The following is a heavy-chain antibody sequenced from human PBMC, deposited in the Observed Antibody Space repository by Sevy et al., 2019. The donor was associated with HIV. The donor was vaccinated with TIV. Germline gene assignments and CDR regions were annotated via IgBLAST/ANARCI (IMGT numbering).Heavy chain of an antibody. J-gene: IGHJ3*02. D-gene: IGHD3-22*01. V-gene: IGHV3-7*04. CDR2: IKPDGSEK. CDR1: GFTFSNYW. CDR3: ARGDYSDSSGDYNDAFDI. Sequence: GGSLRLSCAASGFTFSNYWMSWVRQAPGKGLEWVGNIKPDGSEKYYVDSVKGRFTISRDNAKNSLYLQMNSLRGGDTAVYYCARGDYSDSSGDYNDAFDIWGQGTMVTVSS.